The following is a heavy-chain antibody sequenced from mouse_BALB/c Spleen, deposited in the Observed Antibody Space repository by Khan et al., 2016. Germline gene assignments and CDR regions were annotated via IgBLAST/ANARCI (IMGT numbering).Heavy chain of an antibody. Sequence: QIQLVQSGPELKKPGETVKISCKASGYTFTNYGMNWVKQAPGKGLKWMGWINTNTGEPTYAEEFKGRFAFSLETSASTAYLQINNLKNEDTATYYCAREGFYGNYGDYWGQGTTLTVSS. CDR1: GYTFTNYG. D-gene: IGHD2-1*01. CDR2: INTNTGEP. J-gene: IGHJ2*01. V-gene: IGHV9-3*02. CDR3: AREGFYGNYGDY.